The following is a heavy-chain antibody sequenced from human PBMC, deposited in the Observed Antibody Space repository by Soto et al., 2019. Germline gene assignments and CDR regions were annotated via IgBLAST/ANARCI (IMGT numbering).Heavy chain of an antibody. Sequence: GGSLRLSCAASGFTFDDYAMHWVRQAPGKGLEWVSGIRWNSGSIGYADSVKGRFTISRDNAKNSLYLQMNSLRAEDTALYYCAKDIGGDFWSGSLFDYWGQGTLVTVSS. V-gene: IGHV3-9*01. CDR2: IRWNSGSI. CDR3: AKDIGGDFWSGSLFDY. J-gene: IGHJ4*02. D-gene: IGHD3-3*01. CDR1: GFTFDDYA.